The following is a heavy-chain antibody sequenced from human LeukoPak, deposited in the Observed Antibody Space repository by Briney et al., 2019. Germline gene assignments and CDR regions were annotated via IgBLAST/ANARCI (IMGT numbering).Heavy chain of an antibody. CDR2: IYYTGST. CDR1: GGSINNYY. V-gene: IGHV4-59*08. CDR3: ARGIFGVVTTYYFDY. Sequence: SETLSLTCTVSGGSINNYYWSWVRQPPGAGLEWLAYIYYTGSTNYNPSLKTRLTISVDTSKNQFSLRLNSVTAADTAVYYCARGIFGVVTTYYFDYWGQGTLVTVSS. J-gene: IGHJ4*02. D-gene: IGHD3-3*01.